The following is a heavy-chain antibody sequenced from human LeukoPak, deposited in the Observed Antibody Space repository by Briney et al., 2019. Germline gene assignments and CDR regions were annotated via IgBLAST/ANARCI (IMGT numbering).Heavy chain of an antibody. D-gene: IGHD2-2*02. CDR3: ARYCSSTSCHIYGMDV. CDR2: NNHSGST. J-gene: IGHJ6*02. V-gene: IGHV4-34*01. CDR1: GGAFRGFY. Sequence: LETPSPTSAVYGGAFRGFYWGWIRPPPRKGLEWIGGNNHSGSTNYNPSLKSRVTISVDTSKNQFSLKLSSVTAADTAVYYCARYCSSTSCHIYGMDVWGQGTTVTVSS.